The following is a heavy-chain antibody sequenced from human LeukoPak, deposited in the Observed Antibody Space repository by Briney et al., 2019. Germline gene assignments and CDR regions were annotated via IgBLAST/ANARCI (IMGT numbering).Heavy chain of an antibody. CDR3: ARDHNKGGPLHMVRGRFYGY. D-gene: IGHD3-10*01. CDR1: GYTFTSYG. Sequence: GASVKVSCKASGYTFTSYGISWVRQAPGQGLEWMGWISAYNDNTNYAQKLQGRVTMTTDTSTSTAYMELRSLRSDDTAVYYCARDHNKGGPLHMVRGRFYGYWGQGTLVTVSS. CDR2: ISAYNDNT. V-gene: IGHV1-18*01. J-gene: IGHJ4*02.